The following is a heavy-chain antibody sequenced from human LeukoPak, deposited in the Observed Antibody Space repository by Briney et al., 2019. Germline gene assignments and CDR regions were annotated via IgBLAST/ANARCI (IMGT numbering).Heavy chain of an antibody. D-gene: IGHD6-19*01. V-gene: IGHV1-2*02. CDR3: AKWRGYTSGWSGPFDD. CDR1: RYTFTGHH. Sequence: GASVKVSCKASRYTFTGHHMHSVRQAPGQGLEWMGWIDPNSGGTNYAQKFQGRVTVTRDTSISTAYMELSRLKSDDTAVYYCAKWRGYTSGWSGPFDDWGQGTLVTVSS. J-gene: IGHJ4*01. CDR2: IDPNSGGT.